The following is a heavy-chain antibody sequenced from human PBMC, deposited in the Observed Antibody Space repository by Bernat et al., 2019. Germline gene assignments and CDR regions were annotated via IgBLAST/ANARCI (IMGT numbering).Heavy chain of an antibody. V-gene: IGHV3-21*05. CDR3: AGDPADSLTRNWFDP. Sequence: EMQLVESGGGLVKPGASLRLSCTASGSTFSDFSMNWVRQAPGKGLEWLSYISRISSHIYYADSVKGRFTISRDNAKSTLYLQMNSLRADDTAVYYCAGDPADSLTRNWFDPWGQGTLVTVSS. CDR1: GSTFSDFS. CDR2: ISRISSHI. D-gene: IGHD4-4*01. J-gene: IGHJ5*02.